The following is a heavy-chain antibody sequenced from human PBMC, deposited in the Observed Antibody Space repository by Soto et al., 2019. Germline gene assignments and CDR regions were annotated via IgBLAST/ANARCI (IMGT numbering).Heavy chain of an antibody. CDR1: GGSISSYY. D-gene: IGHD5-18*01. CDR2: IYYSGST. J-gene: IGHJ4*02. V-gene: IGHV4-59*08. CDR3: AGGDTAMVNWY. Sequence: SETLSLTCTVSGGSISSYYWSWIRQPPGKGLEWIGYIYYSGSTNYNPSLKSRVTISVDTSKNQFSLKLSSVTAAETAVYYCAGGDTAMVNWYWGQGTLVTVSS.